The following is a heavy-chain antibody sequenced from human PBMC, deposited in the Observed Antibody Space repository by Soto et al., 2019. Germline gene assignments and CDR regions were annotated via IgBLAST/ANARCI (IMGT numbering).Heavy chain of an antibody. CDR3: ARTIAAANWFDP. D-gene: IGHD6-13*01. CDR2: TYYRSKWYT. CDR1: GDSVSSNSGA. J-gene: IGHJ5*02. V-gene: IGHV6-1*01. Sequence: QVQLQQSGPGLVKPSQTLLLTCAISGDSVSSNSGAWNWIRQSPSRGLEWLGRTYYRSKWYTDYAVSVKSRILFNPDTSKNQLSLHLNSVTPEDTAVYYCARTIAAANWFDPWGQGTLVTVSS.